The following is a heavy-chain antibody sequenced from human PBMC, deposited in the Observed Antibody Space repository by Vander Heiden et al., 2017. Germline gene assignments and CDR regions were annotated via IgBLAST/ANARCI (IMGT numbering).Heavy chain of an antibody. CDR2: IYYTGST. Sequence: QVQLQESGPGLVKPSQTLSLTCTVSGGSISSGSPYWSWIRQHPGKGLEWIGYIYYTGSTYYNPSLKSRVTISPDTSKNQFSLKLISVTAADTAVYYCARYSYETSGPQRGFDFWGQGTLVTVSS. CDR1: GGSISSGSPY. J-gene: IGHJ4*02. CDR3: ARYSYETSGPQRGFDF. D-gene: IGHD3-22*01. V-gene: IGHV4-31*03.